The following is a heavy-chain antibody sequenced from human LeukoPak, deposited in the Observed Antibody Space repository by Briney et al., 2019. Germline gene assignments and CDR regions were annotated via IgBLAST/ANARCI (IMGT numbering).Heavy chain of an antibody. CDR3: ARFGDSSGSPFGP. V-gene: IGHV4-38-2*02. CDR1: GYSISSGYY. CDR2: IYHSGST. Sequence: PSETLSLTCTVSGYSISSGYYWGWIRQPPGKGLEWIGSIYHSGSTYYNPSLKSRVTISVDTSKNRFSLKLSSVTAADTAVYYCARFGDSSGSPFGPWGQGTLVTVSS. D-gene: IGHD6-25*01. J-gene: IGHJ5*02.